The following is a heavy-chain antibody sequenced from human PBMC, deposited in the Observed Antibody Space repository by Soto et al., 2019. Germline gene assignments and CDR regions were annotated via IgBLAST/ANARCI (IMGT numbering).Heavy chain of an antibody. V-gene: IGHV3-48*01. CDR2: ISSSSSTI. Sequence: GGSLRLSCAASGFTFSSYSMNWVRQAPGKGLEWVSYISSSSSTIYYADSVKGRFTISRDNAKNSLYLQMNSLRAEDTAVDYCAREAGYSGYAYYYYYYMDVWGKGTTVTVSS. D-gene: IGHD5-12*01. CDR3: AREAGYSGYAYYYYYYMDV. J-gene: IGHJ6*03. CDR1: GFTFSSYS.